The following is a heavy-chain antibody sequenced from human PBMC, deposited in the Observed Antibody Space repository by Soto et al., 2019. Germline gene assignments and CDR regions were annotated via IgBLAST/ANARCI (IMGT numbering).Heavy chain of an antibody. Sequence: QLQLQESGPGLVKPSETLSLTCTVSGGSINSRSHYWGWIRQPPGKGLEWIGTIYSSGSTYYNPSLKSRVPIAVDTSKNQFSLKLSSVTAADTAVYFCARHVKATGELDYWGQGTLVTVSS. V-gene: IGHV4-39*01. D-gene: IGHD2-21*01. CDR3: ARHVKATGELDY. J-gene: IGHJ4*02. CDR2: IYSSGST. CDR1: GGSINSRSHY.